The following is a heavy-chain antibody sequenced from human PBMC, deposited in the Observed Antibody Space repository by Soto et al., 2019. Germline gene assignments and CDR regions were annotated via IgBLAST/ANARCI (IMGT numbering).Heavy chain of an antibody. J-gene: IGHJ4*03. CDR1: SYVIESGHY. V-gene: IGHV4-38-2*01. D-gene: IGHD3-3*01. Sequence: SETLSLTCVVSSYVIESGHYWGWVRQPPGKGLEWVGSIYDSGTTYYNPSLRSRVTISADTSKNQFSLSLTSVTAADTAVYYCARSPQYYTPGSSPFDYSGPAXMVTLSS. CDR3: ARSPQYYTPGSSPFDY. CDR2: IYDSGTT.